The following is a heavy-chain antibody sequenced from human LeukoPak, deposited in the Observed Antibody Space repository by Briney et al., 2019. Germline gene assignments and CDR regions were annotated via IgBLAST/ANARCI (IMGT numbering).Heavy chain of an antibody. D-gene: IGHD5-12*01. CDR2: ISAYNGNT. CDR3: ARAYSGYDLYYYYYMDV. V-gene: IGHV1-18*04. Sequence: EASVKVSCKSSGYTFTGYYMHWVRQAPGQELEWMGWISAYNGNTNHAQKLQGRVTMTTDTSTSSAYMELRSLRSDDTAVHYCARAYSGYDLYYYYYMDVWGKGTTVTISS. CDR1: GYTFTGYY. J-gene: IGHJ6*03.